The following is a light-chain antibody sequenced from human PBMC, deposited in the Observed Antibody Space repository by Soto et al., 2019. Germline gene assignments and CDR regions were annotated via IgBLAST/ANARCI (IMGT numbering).Light chain of an antibody. CDR2: DVN. Sequence: QSALTQPASVSGSPRQSIAISCTGTDSDVGRYDYVSWYQQHPGKVPKLMIFDVNNRPSGVSTRFSGSKSGNTASLTISGLQAEDEADYYCSSYTSNFTYVFGTGTKLTVL. V-gene: IGLV2-14*01. CDR1: DSDVGRYDY. CDR3: SSYTSNFTYV. J-gene: IGLJ1*01.